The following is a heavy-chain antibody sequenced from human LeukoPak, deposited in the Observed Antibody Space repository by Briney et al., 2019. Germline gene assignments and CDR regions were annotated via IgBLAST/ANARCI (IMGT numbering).Heavy chain of an antibody. CDR2: GTYSEST. D-gene: IGHD3-10*01. Sequence: SETLSHICTVSRGPESSYYWRWIPPPPGRALEGMGYGTYSESTNYHPPLNNRRALSFDTSRNVFSLKLTSVTAADTAVYYCARGGEYGSVRLDYWGQGTLVTVSS. V-gene: IGHV4-59*02. CDR1: RGPESSYY. CDR3: ARGGEYGSVRLDY. J-gene: IGHJ4*02.